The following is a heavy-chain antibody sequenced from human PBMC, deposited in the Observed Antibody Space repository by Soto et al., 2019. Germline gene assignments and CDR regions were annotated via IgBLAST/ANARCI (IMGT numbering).Heavy chain of an antibody. V-gene: IGHV3-74*01. Sequence: EVQLVESGGGLVQPGGSLRLSCAASGFTFSSYWTHWVRQAPGKGLVWVSRINSDGSSTNYADSVKGQFTISRDNAKNTLYLQMNSLRAEDTAVYYCGRGASGSYRLDYWGQGTLVTVSS. CDR3: GRGASGSYRLDY. CDR1: GFTFSSYW. J-gene: IGHJ4*02. D-gene: IGHD3-10*01. CDR2: INSDGSST.